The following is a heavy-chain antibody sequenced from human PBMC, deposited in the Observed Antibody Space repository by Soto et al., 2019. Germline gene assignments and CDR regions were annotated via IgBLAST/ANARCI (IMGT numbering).Heavy chain of an antibody. J-gene: IGHJ1*01. CDR2: IYYSGST. CDR3: ARVRPDYSNYS. D-gene: IGHD4-4*01. Sequence: QVQLQESGPGLVKPSQTLSLTCTVSGGSISSGDYYWSWIRQPPGKGLEWIGYIYYSGSTYYNPSLKXRXTXSXXTSKHQFSLKLSSVTAADTAVYYCARVRPDYSNYSGGQGTLVTVSS. CDR1: GGSISSGDYY. V-gene: IGHV4-30-4*01.